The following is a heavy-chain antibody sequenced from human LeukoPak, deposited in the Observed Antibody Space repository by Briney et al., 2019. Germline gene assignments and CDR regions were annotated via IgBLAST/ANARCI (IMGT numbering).Heavy chain of an antibody. D-gene: IGHD3-3*01. CDR2: ISPYKGHT. CDR3: ARDRDTIFGVEGAGLEY. V-gene: IGHV1-18*01. Sequence: ASVKVSCKTSGYRFISYGISWMRQAPGQGLEWMGWISPYKGHTNYTQSLQGRVTMTTDTTTSTAYMELRNLRVDDTAVYYCARDRDTIFGVEGAGLEYWGQGTLVTVSS. J-gene: IGHJ4*02. CDR1: GYRFISYG.